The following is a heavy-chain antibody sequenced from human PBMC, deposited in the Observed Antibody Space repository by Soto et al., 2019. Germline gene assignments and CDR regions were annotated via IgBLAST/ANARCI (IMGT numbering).Heavy chain of an antibody. V-gene: IGHV3-23*01. J-gene: IGHJ4*02. CDR3: AKGVVVVVTASLDF. Sequence: GSLRLSCAASGFTFTSHAMTWVRQAPGKGLEWVSGISGTGASTYYADSVKGRFSISRDNSKNTVSLQMSSLRAEDTAIYYCAKGVVVVVTASLDFWGQGTLVTVSS. CDR2: ISGTGAST. D-gene: IGHD2-21*02. CDR1: GFTFTSHA.